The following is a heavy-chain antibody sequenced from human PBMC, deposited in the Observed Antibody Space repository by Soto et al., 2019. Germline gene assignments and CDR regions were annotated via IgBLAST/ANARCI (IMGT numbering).Heavy chain of an antibody. CDR2: INHSGST. V-gene: IGHV4-34*01. Sequence: SETLSLTCAVYGGSFSGYYWSWIRQPPGKGLEWIGEINHSGSTNYNPSLKSRVTISVDTSKNQFSLKLSSVTAADTAVYYCARDQNGYDYIWGSYRPSPLDYWGQGTLVTVSS. J-gene: IGHJ4*02. D-gene: IGHD3-16*02. CDR1: GGSFSGYY. CDR3: ARDQNGYDYIWGSYRPSPLDY.